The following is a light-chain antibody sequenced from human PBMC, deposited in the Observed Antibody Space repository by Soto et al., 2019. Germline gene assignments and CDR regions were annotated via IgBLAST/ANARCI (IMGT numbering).Light chain of an antibody. V-gene: IGKV3-20*01. CDR2: GTS. J-gene: IGKJ5*01. CDR3: QQYGSSHPIT. Sequence: ESVLTQSPGTLSLSPGERAPFSCRASQSLSRKHLGCYLAWYQQKPGQTPRLRIYGTSSRATGIPDRFSGSGSGTDFTLTISRLEPADFAVYYCQQYGSSHPITFGQGTRLEI. CDR1: QSLSRKHLGCY.